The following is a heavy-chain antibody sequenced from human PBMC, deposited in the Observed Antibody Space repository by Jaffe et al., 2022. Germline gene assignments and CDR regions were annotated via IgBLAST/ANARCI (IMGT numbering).Heavy chain of an antibody. CDR1: RYSISSGYY. J-gene: IGHJ3*01. V-gene: IGHV4-38-2*01. CDR3: ARHRSADYYDNNSASSGEDAFDV. CDR2: IFHTGIT. D-gene: IGHD3-22*01. Sequence: QVRLQESGPGRVRPSEALSLTCAVSRYSISSGYYWGWIRQPPGKGLEWIASIFHTGITAYNPSFRSRVTISVNTSKNQFSLKLTSVTAADTAVYYCARHRSADYYDNNSASSGEDAFDVWGQGTIVPVSS.